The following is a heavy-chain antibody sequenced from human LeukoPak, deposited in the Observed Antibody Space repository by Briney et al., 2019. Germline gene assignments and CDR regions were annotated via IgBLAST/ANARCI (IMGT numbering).Heavy chain of an antibody. D-gene: IGHD3-10*01. CDR1: GFTFSSYS. V-gene: IGHV3-7*01. Sequence: PGGSLRLSCAASGFTFSSYSMNWVRRAPGKGLEWVANIKQDGSEKNYLDSVKGRFTISRDNAKNSLYLQMSSLRAEDTALYYCARDPWVGEYGAFDIWGQGTMVTVSS. CDR3: ARDPWVGEYGAFDI. CDR2: IKQDGSEK. J-gene: IGHJ3*02.